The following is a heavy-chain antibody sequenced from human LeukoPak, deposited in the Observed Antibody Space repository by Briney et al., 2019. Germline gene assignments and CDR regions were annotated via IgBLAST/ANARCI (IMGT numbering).Heavy chain of an antibody. Sequence: SETLSLTCAVYGGSFSGYYWSWIRQPLGKGLEWIGEINHSGSTNYNPSLKSRVTISVDTSKNQFSLKLSSVTAADTAVYYCARRLKGYGSGSYYMGYFDYWGQGTLVTVSS. D-gene: IGHD3-10*01. CDR2: INHSGST. CDR3: ARRLKGYGSGSYYMGYFDY. V-gene: IGHV4-34*01. CDR1: GGSFSGYY. J-gene: IGHJ4*02.